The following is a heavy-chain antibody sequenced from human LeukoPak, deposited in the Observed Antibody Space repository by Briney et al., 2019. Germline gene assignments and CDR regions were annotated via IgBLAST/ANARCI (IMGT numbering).Heavy chain of an antibody. J-gene: IGHJ4*02. D-gene: IGHD2-2*01. Sequence: GASVKVSCKASGYTFTSYGISWVRQAPGQGLEWMGWIIAYNGNTNYAQKLQGRVTMTTDTSTSTAYMELRSLRSDDTAVYYCARGGPGYCSSTSCYAGGDYWGQGTLVTVSS. CDR2: IIAYNGNT. V-gene: IGHV1-18*04. CDR1: GYTFTSYG. CDR3: ARGGPGYCSSTSCYAGGDY.